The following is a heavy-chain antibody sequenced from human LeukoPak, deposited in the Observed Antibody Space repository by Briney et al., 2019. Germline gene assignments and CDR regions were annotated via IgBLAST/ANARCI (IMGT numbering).Heavy chain of an antibody. D-gene: IGHD3-3*01. Sequence: ASVKVSCKASGYTFTSSGISWVRQAPGQGLEWMGWISAYNGNTNYAQKLQGRVTMTTDTSTSTAYMELRSLRSDDTAVYYCARETLVLRFLEWSGAFDIWGQGTMVTVSS. V-gene: IGHV1-18*01. CDR3: ARETLVLRFLEWSGAFDI. CDR1: GYTFTSSG. J-gene: IGHJ3*02. CDR2: ISAYNGNT.